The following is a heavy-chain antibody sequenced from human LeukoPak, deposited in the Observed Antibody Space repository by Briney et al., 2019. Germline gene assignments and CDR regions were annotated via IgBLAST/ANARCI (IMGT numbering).Heavy chain of an antibody. V-gene: IGHV4-59*01. Sequence: SETLSLTCTVSGGSISSYYWSWIPQPPGKGLAWIGYISYSGSTNYNPSLKSRVTISVDTSKNQFSLKLSSVTAADTAVYYCAKYVWGSYPTFEDYWGQGTLVTVSS. D-gene: IGHD3-16*02. CDR1: GGSISSYY. CDR2: ISYSGST. J-gene: IGHJ4*02. CDR3: AKYVWGSYPTFEDY.